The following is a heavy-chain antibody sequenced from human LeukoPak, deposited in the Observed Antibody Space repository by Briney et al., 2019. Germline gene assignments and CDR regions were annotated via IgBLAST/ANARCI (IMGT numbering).Heavy chain of an antibody. CDR1: GGSFSAYY. CDR2: VSHSGHT. CDR3: ARGGTVAGYRSPLKNHFDS. Sequence: PSETLSLTCGVYGGSFSAYYWTWIRQTPGKGLEWIGEVSHSGHTEYNPSLRSRVTILLDTSKNQFPLSVKSVTAADTAVYYCARGGTVAGYRSPLKNHFDSWGQGSLVTVSS. J-gene: IGHJ4*02. V-gene: IGHV4-34*01. D-gene: IGHD6-19*01.